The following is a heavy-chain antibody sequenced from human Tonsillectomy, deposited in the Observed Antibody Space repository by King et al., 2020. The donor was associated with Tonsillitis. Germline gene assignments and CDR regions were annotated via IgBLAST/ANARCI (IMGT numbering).Heavy chain of an antibody. CDR1: GTSVGEIC. Sequence: VTLKESGPALVKPTQTLTLTCTLSGTSVGEICVSWIRQPPGKALEWLARIDWDDDKFYNTSLKTRLTISKDTTKNQVVLTMTNMDPVDTGTYFCARSRGTGYNWFDPWGQGTLVTVSS. J-gene: IGHJ5*02. CDR2: IDWDDDK. D-gene: IGHD3/OR15-3a*01. CDR3: ARSRGTGYNWFDP. V-gene: IGHV2-70*04.